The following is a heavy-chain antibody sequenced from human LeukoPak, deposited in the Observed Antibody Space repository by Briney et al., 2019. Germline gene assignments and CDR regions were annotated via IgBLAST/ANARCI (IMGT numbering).Heavy chain of an antibody. CDR2: ISYDGSNK. Sequence: PGRSLRLSCAASGFTFSSYAMHWVRQAPGKGLEWVAVISYDGSNKYYADSVKGRFTISRDNSKNTLYLQMNSLRAEDTAVYYGRIPDSSGYYYGGLAFDYGGRGPLVTVSS. D-gene: IGHD3-22*01. CDR3: RIPDSSGYYYGGLAFDY. V-gene: IGHV3-30-3*01. CDR1: GFTFSSYA. J-gene: IGHJ4*02.